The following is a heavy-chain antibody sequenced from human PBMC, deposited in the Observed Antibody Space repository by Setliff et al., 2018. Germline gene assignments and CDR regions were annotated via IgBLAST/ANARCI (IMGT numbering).Heavy chain of an antibody. V-gene: IGHV3-23*01. J-gene: IGHJ6*02. CDR2: ISGSGDST. Sequence: GSLRLSCAASGFTFSGYAMTWVRQAPGKGLEWVSAISGSGDSTFYADSLKGRFTISRDNSKNTLYLQMNSLTAEDTAVYYCANGMFYDFWSNYPYYFGMDVWGQGTTVTVSS. D-gene: IGHD3-3*01. CDR3: ANGMFYDFWSNYPYYFGMDV. CDR1: GFTFSGYA.